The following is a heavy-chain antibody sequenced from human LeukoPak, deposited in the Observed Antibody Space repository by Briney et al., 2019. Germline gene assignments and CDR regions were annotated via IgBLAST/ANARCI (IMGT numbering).Heavy chain of an antibody. Sequence: GGSLRLSCAASGFTFSSYWMNWVRQAPGKGLEWVANIKQDGSEKYYVDSVKGRFTISRDNAKNSLYLQMNSLRAEDTAVYYCARDIEAPGIAFDIWGQGTMVTVS. CDR2: IKQDGSEK. J-gene: IGHJ3*02. CDR1: GFTFSSYW. D-gene: IGHD6-13*01. CDR3: ARDIEAPGIAFDI. V-gene: IGHV3-7*04.